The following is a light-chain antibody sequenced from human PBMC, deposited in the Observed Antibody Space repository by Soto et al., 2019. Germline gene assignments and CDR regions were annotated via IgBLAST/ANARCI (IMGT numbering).Light chain of an antibody. Sequence: DIQMTQSPSTLSESVGDRVTITCRASQTISSWLAWYQQKPGKAPKLLIYKASTLKSGVPSRFRGSGSGTDLTITISRLKPEDFATDYCQQVESYPSTFCGGTKVDIK. CDR1: QTISSW. J-gene: IGKJ4*01. CDR3: QQVESYPST. V-gene: IGKV1-5*03. CDR2: KAS.